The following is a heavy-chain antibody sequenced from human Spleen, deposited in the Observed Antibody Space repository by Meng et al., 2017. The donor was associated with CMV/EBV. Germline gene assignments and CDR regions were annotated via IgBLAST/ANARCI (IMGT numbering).Heavy chain of an antibody. V-gene: IGHV4-39*07. J-gene: IGHJ4*02. CDR1: C. Sequence: CWGWIRQSPGKGLEGIANMRRGGSTSYNPSLKGRVTISLDPSKNEFYLQLRSLTAADTAVYYCARAQRGAFCGADCSFFDTWGQGTLVTVSS. CDR3: ARAQRGAFCGADCSFFDT. CDR2: MRRGGST. D-gene: IGHD2-21*01.